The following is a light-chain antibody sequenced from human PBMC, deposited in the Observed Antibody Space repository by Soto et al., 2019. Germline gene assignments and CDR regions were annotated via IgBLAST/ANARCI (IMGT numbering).Light chain of an antibody. CDR1: QSVSSRN. V-gene: IGKV3-20*01. Sequence: EIVLTQSPGTLSLFPGERATLSCRASQSVSSRNLAWYRQKPGQAPSLLIYGAFNRATGIPDRFSGSGSATDFTLTIRRLEPADVAVNLRFLYGDSPPAYTFGQGTKRDIK. J-gene: IGKJ2*01. CDR2: GAF. CDR3: FLYGDSPPAYT.